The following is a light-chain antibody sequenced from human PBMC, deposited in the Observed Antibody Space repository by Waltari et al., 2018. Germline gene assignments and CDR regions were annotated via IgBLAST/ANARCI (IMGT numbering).Light chain of an antibody. CDR1: QGIRSW. Sequence: DIQMTQSPPSVSASVGDRVTITCRASQGIRSWLSWYQQKPGKDPKLLIYAASNLQSGVPSRFSGSDSGTEFTLTISSLQPEDVGVYYCMQALQTPLTFGGGTKVEIK. CDR3: MQALQTPLT. CDR2: AAS. V-gene: IGKV1-12*01. J-gene: IGKJ4*01.